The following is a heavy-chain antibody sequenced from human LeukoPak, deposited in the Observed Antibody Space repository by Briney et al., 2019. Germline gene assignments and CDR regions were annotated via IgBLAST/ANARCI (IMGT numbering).Heavy chain of an antibody. Sequence: PGGSLRLSCAASGFTISSYGMHWVSQARGKGLEWVAVISYDGSNKYYADSVKGRFTISRDNSKNTLYLQMNSLRAEDTAVYYCAKDWGSVSSTSRSDYWGQGTLITVSS. CDR2: ISYDGSNK. J-gene: IGHJ4*02. D-gene: IGHD2-2*01. V-gene: IGHV3-30*18. CDR3: AKDWGSVSSTSRSDY. CDR1: GFTISSYG.